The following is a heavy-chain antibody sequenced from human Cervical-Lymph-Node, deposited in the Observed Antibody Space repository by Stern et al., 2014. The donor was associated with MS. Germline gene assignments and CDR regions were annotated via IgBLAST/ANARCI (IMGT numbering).Heavy chain of an antibody. CDR1: GFTFSDYG. V-gene: IGHV3-30*03. CDR2: ATYDGRDQ. Sequence: VQLLESGGGVVQPGKSLRLSCAASGFTFSDYGMHWVRQAPGKGLEWVALATYDGRDQYYADSVKGRFTVSRDNSKNTVLLQMNGLRPEDTAVYFCARDRGLTHYFYGMDVWGQGTTVTVSS. CDR3: ARDRGLTHYFYGMDV. J-gene: IGHJ6*02. D-gene: IGHD3-10*01.